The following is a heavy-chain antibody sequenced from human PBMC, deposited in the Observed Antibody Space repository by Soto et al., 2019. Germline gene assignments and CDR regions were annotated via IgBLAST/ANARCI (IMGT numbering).Heavy chain of an antibody. CDR1: GYSFTTCW. D-gene: IGHD6-13*01. CDR2: IYPSDSDT. V-gene: IGHV5-51*01. J-gene: IGHJ6*02. CDR3: ARTAAAGKYYYGMDV. Sequence: GESLKISCQGSGYSFTTCWIGWVRQMPGKGLECMGIIYPSDSDTRYSPPFQGQVTISADKSISTAYLQWSSLKASDTAMYYCARTAAAGKYYYGMDVWGQGTTVTVSS.